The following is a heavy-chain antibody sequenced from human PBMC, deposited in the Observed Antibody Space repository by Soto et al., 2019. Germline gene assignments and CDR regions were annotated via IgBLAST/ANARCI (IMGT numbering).Heavy chain of an antibody. CDR2: VYHSGFV. CDR1: GDSLNSRYW. J-gene: IGHJ4*02. CDR3: ARVRPLSSTRPAAVLYYFDY. D-gene: IGHD2-2*01. Sequence: QVQLQESGPGLVKPSGTLSLICTVSGDSLNSRYWWTWVRQPPGQGLEWLGEVYHSGFVSYNPSLESRVTISVDTSKNQFSLKLASVTAADTAVYYCARVRPLSSTRPAAVLYYFDYWGQGALVTVSS. V-gene: IGHV4-4*02.